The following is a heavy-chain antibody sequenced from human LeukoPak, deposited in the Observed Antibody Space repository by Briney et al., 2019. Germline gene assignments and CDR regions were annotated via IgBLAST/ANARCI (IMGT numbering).Heavy chain of an antibody. Sequence: GGSLRLSCAASGFTFSSYAMSWVRQAPGKGLEWVSAISGRGGSTYYAVSVKGRFTISSDFSKNTLYLQMNSLRAEDTAVYYCARKFLEWLSYVDYWGQGTLVTVSS. CDR2: ISGRGGST. J-gene: IGHJ4*02. V-gene: IGHV3-23*01. CDR3: ARKFLEWLSYVDY. CDR1: GFTFSSYA. D-gene: IGHD3-3*01.